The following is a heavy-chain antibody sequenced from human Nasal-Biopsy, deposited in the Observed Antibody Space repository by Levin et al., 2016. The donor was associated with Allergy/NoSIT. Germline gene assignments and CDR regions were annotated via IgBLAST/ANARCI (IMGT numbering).Heavy chain of an antibody. CDR1: GFTFSSFA. CDR2: ISDSGEKT. V-gene: IGHV3-23*01. D-gene: IGHD1/OR15-1a*01. J-gene: IGHJ6*02. Sequence: GESLKISCAASGFTFSSFAMSWVRQSLGKGLEWVATISDSGEKTYSADSVKGRFTISRDNSKNTLDLQIDSLRAEDSAVYYCVKTNTVSWAVHYYNGMDVWGQGTTVTVAS. CDR3: VKTNTVSWAVHYYNGMDV.